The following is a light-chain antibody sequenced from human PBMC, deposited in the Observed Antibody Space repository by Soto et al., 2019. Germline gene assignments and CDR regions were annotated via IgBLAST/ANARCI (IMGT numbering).Light chain of an antibody. J-gene: IGKJ4*01. CDR3: QKCGIAPFS. V-gene: IGKV3-15*01. Sequence: EIVMTQSPATLSVSPGERVTLSCTASQGVRGKLAWYQQKLGQSPRLLIYDALIRATGIPARFSGSGSGTEFTLTISSLQSEDFATYYCQKCGIAPFSFGGGTKVELK. CDR2: DAL. CDR1: QGVRGK.